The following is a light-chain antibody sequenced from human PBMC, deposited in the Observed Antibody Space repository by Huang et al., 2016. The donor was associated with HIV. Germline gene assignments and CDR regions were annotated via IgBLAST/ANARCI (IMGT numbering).Light chain of an antibody. CDR1: QTFLYSSNNATY. J-gene: IGKJ4*01. CDR3: QQYYSTPT. CDR2: GAA. V-gene: IGKV4-1*01. Sequence: DIVMTQSPDSLAVALGERVTINCKSSQTFLYSSNNATYLAWYQQRPRQPPRLLIHGAAGRESGVPERFSGSGAETDFTLTISGLQAEDVAVYYCQQYYSTPTFGGGTKVEI.